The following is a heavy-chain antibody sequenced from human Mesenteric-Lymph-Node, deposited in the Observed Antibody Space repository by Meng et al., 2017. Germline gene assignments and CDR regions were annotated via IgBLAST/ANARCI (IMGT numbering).Heavy chain of an antibody. CDR2: MNPNSGNT. Sequence: GESLKISCKGSGYSFTSYWIGWVRQATGQGLEWMGWMNPNSGNTGYAQKFQGRVTMTRNTSISTAYMELSSLRSEDTAVYYCARGSPSALGYSSGWYKDYYYGMDVWGQGTTVTVSS. CDR1: GYSFTSYW. CDR3: ARGSPSALGYSSGWYKDYYYGMDV. D-gene: IGHD6-19*01. J-gene: IGHJ6*02. V-gene: IGHV1-8*02.